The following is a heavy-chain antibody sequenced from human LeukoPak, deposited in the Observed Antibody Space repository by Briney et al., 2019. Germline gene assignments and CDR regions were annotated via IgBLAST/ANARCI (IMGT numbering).Heavy chain of an antibody. V-gene: IGHV3-21*01. CDR1: RFTFSSYG. CDR3: AVTVAGDDWDY. CDR2: ISSSSSYI. D-gene: IGHD6-19*01. J-gene: IGHJ4*02. Sequence: GGSLRLSCAASRFTFSSYGMHWVRQAPGKGLEWVSSISSSSSYIYYADSVKGRFTISRDNAKNSLYLQMNSLRAEDTAVYYCAVTVAGDDWDYWGQGTLVTVSS.